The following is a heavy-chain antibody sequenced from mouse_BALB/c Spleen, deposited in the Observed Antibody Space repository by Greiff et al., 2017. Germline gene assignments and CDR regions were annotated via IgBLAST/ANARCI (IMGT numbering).Heavy chain of an antibody. D-gene: IGHD2-3*01. CDR3: ARRDGYRAMDY. J-gene: IGHJ4*01. CDR1: GYTFTDYN. V-gene: IGHV1S29*02. Sequence: VQLKESGPELVKPGASVKISCKASGYTFTDYNMHWVKQSHGKSLEWIGYIYPYNGGTGYNQKFKSKATLTVDNSSSTAYMELRSLTSEDSAVYYCARRDGYRAMDYWGQGTSVTVSS. CDR2: IYPYNGGT.